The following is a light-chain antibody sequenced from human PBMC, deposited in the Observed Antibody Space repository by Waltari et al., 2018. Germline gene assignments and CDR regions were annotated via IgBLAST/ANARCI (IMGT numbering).Light chain of an antibody. V-gene: IGLV2-14*01. CDR1: ISHVASYNH. CDR3: SSYTSSSTWV. J-gene: IGLJ3*02. Sequence: SALTPPASVSGSPGQSLPIPCTRTISHVASYNHFPWYQQHPGKAPKLMIYDVTKRPSGVSNRFSGSKSGNTASLTISGLQAEDEADYYCSSYTSSSTWVFGGGTKLTVL. CDR2: DVT.